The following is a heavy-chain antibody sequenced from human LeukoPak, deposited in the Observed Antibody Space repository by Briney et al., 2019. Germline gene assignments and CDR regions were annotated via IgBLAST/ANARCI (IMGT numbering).Heavy chain of an antibody. J-gene: IGHJ4*02. V-gene: IGHV3-30*18. CDR1: GFTFSSYG. CDR3: AKGSSDGYNECFDY. D-gene: IGHD5-12*01. Sequence: AGGSLRLSCAASGFTFSSYGMHWVRQAPGKGLEWVAVISYDGSNKYYADSVKGRFTISRDNSKNTLYLQMNSLRAEDTAVYYCAKGSSDGYNECFDYWGQGTLVTVSS. CDR2: ISYDGSNK.